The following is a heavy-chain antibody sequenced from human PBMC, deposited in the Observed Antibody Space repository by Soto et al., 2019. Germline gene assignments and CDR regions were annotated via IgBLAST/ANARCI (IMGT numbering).Heavy chain of an antibody. J-gene: IGHJ4*02. CDR1: GFTFSSYD. V-gene: IGHV3-13*04. CDR2: IGTTGDT. CDR3: ARAIGPTLFDY. Sequence: GGSLRLSCSASGFTFSSYDMHWVRQGTGKGLEWVSAIGTTGDTYYAGSVKGRFTISRENAKNSLYLQMHSLRAGDTAIYFCARAIGPTLFDYWGQGTLVTVSS. D-gene: IGHD3-22*01.